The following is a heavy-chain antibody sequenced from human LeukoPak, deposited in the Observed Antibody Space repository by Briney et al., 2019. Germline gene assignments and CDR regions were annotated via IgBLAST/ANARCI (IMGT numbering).Heavy chain of an antibody. V-gene: IGHV3-21*01. CDR1: GFTFSSYS. J-gene: IGHJ4*02. CDR3: ARGGGPTADY. CDR2: IGSSSTYI. Sequence: GGSLRLSCAASGFTFSSYSMHWVRQAPGKGLEWVSSIGSSSTYIYYADSVKGRFTISRDNAKNSLYLQLNSLRAEDTAVYYCARGGGPTADYWGQGALVTVSS. D-gene: IGHD1-26*01.